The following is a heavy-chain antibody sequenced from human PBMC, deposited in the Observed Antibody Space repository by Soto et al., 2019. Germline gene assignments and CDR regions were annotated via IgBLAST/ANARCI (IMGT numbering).Heavy chain of an antibody. CDR2: IIPIFGTA. CDR1: GGTFSSYA. J-gene: IGHJ4*02. D-gene: IGHD3-22*01. CDR3: ARDGRSDYYDSSGYYYSIHSFDY. V-gene: IGHV1-69*12. Sequence: QVQLVQSGAEVKKPGSSVKVSCKASGGTFSSYAISWVRQAPGQGLEWMGGIIPIFGTANYAQKFQGRVTITADESTSTAYMELSSLRSEDTAVYYCARDGRSDYYDSSGYYYSIHSFDYWGQGTLVTVSS.